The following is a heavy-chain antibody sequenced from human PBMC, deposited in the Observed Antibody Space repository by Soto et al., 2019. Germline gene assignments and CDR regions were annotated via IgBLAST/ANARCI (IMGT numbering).Heavy chain of an antibody. D-gene: IGHD3-22*01. V-gene: IGHV4-39*07. CDR1: GGSISTTNYY. Sequence: SEALSLTSTVSGGSISTTNYYWVLIRQPPGKGLEWIGTIHYSGYTYYNPSLNNRFTISVDTSKNQFSLKLTSVTAADTAVYYWARDRDDSSGDIFDYWGQGTLVTVSS. CDR2: IHYSGYT. J-gene: IGHJ4*02. CDR3: ARDRDDSSGDIFDY.